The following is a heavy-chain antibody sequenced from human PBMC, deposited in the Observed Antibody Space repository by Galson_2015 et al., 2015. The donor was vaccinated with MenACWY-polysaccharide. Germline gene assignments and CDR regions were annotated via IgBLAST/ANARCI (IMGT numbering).Heavy chain of an antibody. V-gene: IGHV1-8*01. CDR1: GYTFTSYD. D-gene: IGHD3-22*01. J-gene: IGHJ5*02. CDR2: VNPNSGNT. CDR3: ARGGKYYYDSSGYLNWFDP. Sequence: SVKVSCKASGYTFTSYDINWVRQTTGQGLEWMGWVNPNSGNTGYAQKFQGGVTMTRNTSISIAYMELNSLRSEDTAVYYCARGGKYYYDSSGYLNWFDPWGQGTLVTVSS.